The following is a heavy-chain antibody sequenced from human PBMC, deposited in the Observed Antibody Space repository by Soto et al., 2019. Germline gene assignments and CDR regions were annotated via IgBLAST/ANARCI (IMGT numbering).Heavy chain of an antibody. CDR3: AKEHYYDSRGYGSVAFDI. CDR1: GDSVSSNSVV. Sequence: SQTLSLTCAISGDSVSSNSVVWNWIRQSPSRGLEYLGRTYYRSKWYNDYVASVKSRITINPDTSKNQFSLQLNSVTPEDTAVYYCAKEHYYDSRGYGSVAFDIWGQGTMVTVSS. CDR2: TYYRSKWYN. D-gene: IGHD3-22*01. J-gene: IGHJ3*02. V-gene: IGHV6-1*01.